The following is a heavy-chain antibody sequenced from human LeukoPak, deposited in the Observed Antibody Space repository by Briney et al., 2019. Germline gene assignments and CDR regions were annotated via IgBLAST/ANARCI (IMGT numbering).Heavy chain of an antibody. J-gene: IGHJ4*02. CDR1: GGSISSYY. CDR2: IYYSGST. V-gene: IGHV4-59*08. D-gene: IGHD4-17*01. CDR3: ARHIYGDYGWVY. Sequence: SETLSLTCTVSGGSISSYYWSLIRQSPGKGLEWIGYIYYSGSTNYNPSLKSRVTISVDTSKNQFSLKLSSVTAADTAVYYCARHIYGDYGWVYWGQGTLVTVSS.